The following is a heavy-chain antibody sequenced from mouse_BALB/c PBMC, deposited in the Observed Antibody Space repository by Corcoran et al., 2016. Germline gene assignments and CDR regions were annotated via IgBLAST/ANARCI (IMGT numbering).Heavy chain of an antibody. J-gene: IGHJ2*01. D-gene: IGHD2-4*01. Sequence: QVTLKESGPGILQPSQTLSLTCSFSGFSLSTSGLGVSWSRQPSGKGLEWLDHIYWDDDKRYNTSLKSRLTISTSTSSNQVSLKITIGDTADTATDYCFRRANDSSVDYWGQGTTLTVSS. V-gene: IGHV8-12*01. CDR3: FRRANDSSVDY. CDR2: IYWDDDK. CDR1: GFSLSTSGLG.